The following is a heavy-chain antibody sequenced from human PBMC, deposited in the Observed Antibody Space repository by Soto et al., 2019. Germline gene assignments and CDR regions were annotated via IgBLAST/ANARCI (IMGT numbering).Heavy chain of an antibody. CDR1: GFTFSSYW. CDR3: VADNVRVGASTGAYYYYGMDV. CDR2: INEDGSEK. J-gene: IGHJ6*02. Sequence: GGSLRLSCAASGFTFSSYWISWVRQAPGKGLEWVANINEDGSEKYYVDSVKGRFTISRDNAKNSVYLQMNSLRAEDTAVYYCVADNVRVGASTGAYYYYGMDVWGQGTTVTVSS. D-gene: IGHD1-26*01. V-gene: IGHV3-7*01.